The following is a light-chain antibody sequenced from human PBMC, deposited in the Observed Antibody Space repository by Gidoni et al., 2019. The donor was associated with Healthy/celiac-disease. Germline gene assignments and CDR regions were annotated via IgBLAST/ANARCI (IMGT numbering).Light chain of an antibody. CDR3: QSDDSSNQV. CDR1: SGSIASNY. CDR2: EDN. Sequence: NFMLTQPHSVSESPGKTVTISCTRSSGSIASNYVQWYQQRPGSSPTTWIYEDNQRPSGVPDRFSGSIDSSSNSASLTISGLKTEDEADYYCQSDDSSNQVFGGGTKLTVL. V-gene: IGLV6-57*01. J-gene: IGLJ3*02.